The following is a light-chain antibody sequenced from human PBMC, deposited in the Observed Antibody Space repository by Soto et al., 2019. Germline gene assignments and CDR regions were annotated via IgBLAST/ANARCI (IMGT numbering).Light chain of an antibody. J-gene: IGLJ2*01. CDR2: EVN. V-gene: IGLV2-14*03. Sequence: QSALTQPASVSGSPGQSITISCTGTSSDIGAYNFVSGYQQHPGKAPKLMLYEVNIQPSGVSNRFSGSKSGNTASLTISGLQAEDEADYYCTSWTTSTTMIFGGGTKLTVL. CDR3: TSWTTSTTMI. CDR1: SSDIGAYNF.